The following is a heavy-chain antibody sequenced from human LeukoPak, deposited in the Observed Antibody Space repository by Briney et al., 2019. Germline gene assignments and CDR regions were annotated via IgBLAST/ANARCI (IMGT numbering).Heavy chain of an antibody. J-gene: IGHJ4*02. CDR3: ARRLAVTGRYYFDY. CDR2: VYYNGIT. V-gene: IGHV4-59*08. D-gene: IGHD6-19*01. CDR1: GGSINSYY. Sequence: SEALSLTCTVSGGSINSYYWSWIRQPPGKGLEWIGFVYYNGITKYNPSLKSRVTISVDTSKNQFSLKLNSVTAADTAVYYCARRLAVTGRYYFDYWGQGALVTVSS.